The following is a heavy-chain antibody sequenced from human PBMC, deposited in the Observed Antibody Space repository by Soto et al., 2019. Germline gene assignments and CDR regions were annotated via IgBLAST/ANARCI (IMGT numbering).Heavy chain of an antibody. V-gene: IGHV1-8*01. CDR3: ARGRDTAMVILAHWTYQPFDY. J-gene: IGHJ4*02. CDR2: MNPNSGNT. CDR1: GYTFTSYD. D-gene: IGHD5-18*01. Sequence: QVQLVQSGAEVKKPGASVKVSCKASGYTFTSYDINWVRQATGQGLEWMGWMNPNSGNTGYAQKFQGRVPMTRNTSISTAYMELSSLRSEDTAVYYCARGRDTAMVILAHWTYQPFDYWGQGTLVTVSS.